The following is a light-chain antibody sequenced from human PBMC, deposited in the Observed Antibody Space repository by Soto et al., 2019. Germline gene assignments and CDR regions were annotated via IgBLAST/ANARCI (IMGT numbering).Light chain of an antibody. J-gene: IGKJ4*01. Sequence: EIVLAQSPDTLSLSPGERATLSCRTSQSMSTNYLAWYQQKSGQPPRLLIYGASIRATGIPDRFSGSGSGTDFTLTISRLEPEDFAVYYCHQYYSSPLPFGGVAKLEIK. CDR2: GAS. CDR3: HQYYSSPLP. CDR1: QSMSTNY. V-gene: IGKV3-20*01.